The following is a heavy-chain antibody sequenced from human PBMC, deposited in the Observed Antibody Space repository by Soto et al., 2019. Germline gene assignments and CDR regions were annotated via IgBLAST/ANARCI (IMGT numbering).Heavy chain of an antibody. V-gene: IGHV1-18*01. D-gene: IGHD3-22*01. J-gene: IGHJ4*02. CDR3: ARTSWEYYDSSGYNYFDC. CDR1: GYIFTSYG. Sequence: QVQLVQSGAEVKKPGASVKVSCKASGYIFTSYGISWVRQAPGQGLEWMGWISAYTGNTDYAQKLQGRVTMTTDTSTNTAYRELRSLRSHDTAVYYCARTSWEYYDSSGYNYFDCWGQGTLVTVSS. CDR2: ISAYTGNT.